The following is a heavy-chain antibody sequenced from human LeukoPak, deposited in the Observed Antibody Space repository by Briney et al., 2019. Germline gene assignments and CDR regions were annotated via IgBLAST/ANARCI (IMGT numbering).Heavy chain of an antibody. V-gene: IGHV3-30*02. CDR3: SKWKAIVLVPAARSPIDY. D-gene: IGHD2-2*01. CDR2: IRYDGSYK. CDR1: GFNFSDYG. J-gene: IGHJ4*02. Sequence: GGSLRLSCAASGFNFSDYGMIWVRQAPGKGLERVAFIRYDGSYKYYADSVKGRFTISRDNSKNTLYLQMNSLRAEDTAVYYCSKWKAIVLVPAARSPIDYWGQGTLVTVSS.